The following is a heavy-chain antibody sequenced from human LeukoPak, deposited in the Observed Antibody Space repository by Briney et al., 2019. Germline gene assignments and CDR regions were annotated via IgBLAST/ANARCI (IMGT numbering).Heavy chain of an antibody. V-gene: IGHV3-33*02. CDR1: GFTLSGHG. CDR3: VRDEVGTWVTTSYFWH. D-gene: IGHD4-17*01. Sequence: GGSLRLSCAASGFTLSGHGMHWVRQAPGKGLEWVALIWSSGYAKYYADSVQGRFSISRDQTTNTLFLQMNSRRAEDTTIYYCVRDEVGTWVTTSYFWHWGQGTLVTVSS. J-gene: IGHJ1*01. CDR2: IWSSGYAK.